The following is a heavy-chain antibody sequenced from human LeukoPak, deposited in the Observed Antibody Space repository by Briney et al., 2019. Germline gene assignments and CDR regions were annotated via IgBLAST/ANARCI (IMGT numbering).Heavy chain of an antibody. D-gene: IGHD2-2*01. Sequence: SETLSHTSTVCGGSMSSYYGSWIRQPPGKGLEWIGFIYSSGSTNSNPSLKSRVTISVDTSKNQFSLKLSSVTAADTAVYYCARGLVPAAMSDYWGQGTRVTVSS. CDR1: GGSMSSYY. J-gene: IGHJ4*02. CDR3: ARGLVPAAMSDY. V-gene: IGHV4-59*01. CDR2: IYSSGST.